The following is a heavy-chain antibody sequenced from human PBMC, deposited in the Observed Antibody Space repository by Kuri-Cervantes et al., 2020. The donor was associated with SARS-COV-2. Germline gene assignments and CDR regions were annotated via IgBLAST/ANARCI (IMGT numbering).Heavy chain of an antibody. V-gene: IGHV3-33*01. CDR1: GFTFSSYG. CDR3: ARDSSITPRDFDY. Sequence: GESLKISCAASGFTFSSYGMHWVRQAPGKGLEWVAVIWYDGSNKYYADSVKGRFTISRDNSKNTLYLQMNSLRAEDTAVYYCARDSSITPRDFDYWGQGTPVTVSS. J-gene: IGHJ4*02. CDR2: IWYDGSNK. D-gene: IGHD6-13*01.